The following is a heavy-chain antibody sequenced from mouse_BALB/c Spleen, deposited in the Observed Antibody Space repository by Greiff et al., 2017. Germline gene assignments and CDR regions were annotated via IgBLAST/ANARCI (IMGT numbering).Heavy chain of an antibody. CDR2: INPSNGGT. D-gene: IGHD1-2*01. CDR1: GYTFTSYY. Sequence: QVHVKQSGAELVKPGASVKLSCKASGYTFTSYYMYWVKQRPGQGLEWIGEINPSNGGTNFNEKFRNKATLTVDKSSSTAYMQLSSLTSEDSAVYYCTRLRGNAMDYWGQGTSVTVSS. CDR3: TRLRGNAMDY. J-gene: IGHJ4*01. V-gene: IGHV1S81*02.